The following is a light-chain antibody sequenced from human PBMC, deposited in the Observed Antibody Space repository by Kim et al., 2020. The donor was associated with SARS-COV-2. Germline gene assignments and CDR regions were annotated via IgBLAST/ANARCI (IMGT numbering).Light chain of an antibody. J-gene: IGKJ5*01. CDR1: QSISSY. CDR2: AAS. CDR3: QQSYSTLIT. Sequence: ASVGDRATITCRASQSISSYLTWYHQKPGKAPKLLIYAASSLQSGVPARFSGSGSGTDFTLTISSLQPEDFATYYCQQSYSTLITFGQGTRLEIK. V-gene: IGKV1-39*01.